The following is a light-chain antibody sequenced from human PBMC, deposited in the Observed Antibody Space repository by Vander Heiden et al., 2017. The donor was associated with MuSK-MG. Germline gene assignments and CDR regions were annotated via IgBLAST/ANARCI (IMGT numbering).Light chain of an antibody. J-gene: IGLJ2*01. V-gene: IGLV3-25*03. CDR3: QSADSSGTYGV. Sequence: SYALTQPPSVSVSPGQTARITCSGDALPKHYAYWVQQKPGQTPVLVIYKDSERPSGIPERFSGSSSGTTVTVTISGVQAEDEADYYCQSADSSGTYGVFGGGTKLTVL. CDR1: ALPKHY. CDR2: KDS.